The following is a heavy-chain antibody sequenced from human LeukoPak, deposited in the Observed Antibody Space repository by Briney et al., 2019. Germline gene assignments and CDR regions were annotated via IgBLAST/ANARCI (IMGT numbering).Heavy chain of an antibody. CDR2: ISGSGGNT. CDR3: AKDGYAMVSFFDY. J-gene: IGHJ4*02. V-gene: IGHV3-23*01. D-gene: IGHD4/OR15-4a*01. CDR1: VFTFSSYA. Sequence: PGGSLRLSCAASVFTFSSYAMTWVRQAPGKGLEWVSGISGSGGNTYYADSVKGRFTISRDNSKNTLYLQLNSPRAEDTAVYYCAKDGYAMVSFFDYWGQGTLVSVSS.